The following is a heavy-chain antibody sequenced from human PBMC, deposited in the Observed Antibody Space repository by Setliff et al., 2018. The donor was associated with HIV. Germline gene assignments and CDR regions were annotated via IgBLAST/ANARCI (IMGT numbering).Heavy chain of an antibody. D-gene: IGHD6-6*01. CDR2: IHYSGSV. CDR1: GGSISTTSYY. V-gene: IGHV4-39*07. Sequence: PSETLSLTCTVSGGSISTTSYYWGCIRQPPGKGLEWIGTIHYSGSVYYDPSLKSRVTMSVDTSKNQFSLKLSSVTAADTAVYYCAGRTAPPSGFYSHYYFDVWGKGTTVTVSS. J-gene: IGHJ6*03. CDR3: AGRTAPPSGFYSHYYFDV.